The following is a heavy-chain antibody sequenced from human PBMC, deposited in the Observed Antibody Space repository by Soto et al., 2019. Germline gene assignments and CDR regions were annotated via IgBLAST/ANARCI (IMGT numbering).Heavy chain of an antibody. CDR2: IIPIFGTA. V-gene: IGHV1-69*06. J-gene: IGHJ4*02. CDR1: GGTFSSYA. CDR3: ASPSSGSYYVFDY. D-gene: IGHD1-26*01. Sequence: ASVKVSCKASGGTFSSYAISWVRQAPGQGLEWMGGIIPIFGTANYAQKFQGRVTITADTSISTAYMELSRLRSDDTAVYYCASPSSGSYYVFDYWGQGTLVTVSS.